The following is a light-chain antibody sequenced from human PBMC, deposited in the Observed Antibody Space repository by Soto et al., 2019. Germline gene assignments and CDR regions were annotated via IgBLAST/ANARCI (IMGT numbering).Light chain of an antibody. CDR2: GAS. CDR3: QQYNNWPPYT. V-gene: IGKV3-15*01. CDR1: QSVSSD. Sequence: IVMTQSPATLSVSPGDRVTLSCRASQSVSSDLAWYQQRPGQAPRLLIYGASTRATGIPARFSGTGSGTEFTLTISSLQSEDFAIYYCQQYNNWPPYTFCQGTKLEIK. J-gene: IGKJ2*01.